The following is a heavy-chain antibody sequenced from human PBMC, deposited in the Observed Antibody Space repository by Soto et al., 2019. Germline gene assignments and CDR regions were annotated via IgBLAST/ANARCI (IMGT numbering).Heavy chain of an antibody. D-gene: IGHD2-15*01. Sequence: PRWSLRPSCSASGFTFSSYGMHWFRQAPGKGLEWVAVIWYDGSNKYYADSVKGRFTIARDNSKNTLYLQMNSLRAEDTAVYYCASDTGKAGGAFDIWGQGTMVTVSS. V-gene: IGHV3-33*01. J-gene: IGHJ3*02. CDR2: IWYDGSNK. CDR3: ASDTGKAGGAFDI. CDR1: GFTFSSYG.